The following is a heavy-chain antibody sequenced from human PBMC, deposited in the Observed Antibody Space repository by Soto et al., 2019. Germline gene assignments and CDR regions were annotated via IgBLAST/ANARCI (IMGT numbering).Heavy chain of an antibody. Sequence: EVQLLESGGGLVQPGGSLRLSCAASGFTFSSYAMSWVRQAPGKGLEWVSAISGSGGSTYYADSVKGRFTISRDNSKNTLYLQMNSLRAEDTAVYYCAKDRADYYDSSGYLPDAFDIWGQGTMVTVSS. CDR3: AKDRADYYDSSGYLPDAFDI. D-gene: IGHD3-22*01. V-gene: IGHV3-23*01. J-gene: IGHJ3*02. CDR2: ISGSGGST. CDR1: GFTFSSYA.